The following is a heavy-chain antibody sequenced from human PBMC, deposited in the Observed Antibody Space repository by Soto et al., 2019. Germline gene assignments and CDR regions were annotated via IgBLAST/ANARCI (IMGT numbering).Heavy chain of an antibody. CDR1: GGFVSSGSYY. Sequence: QVQLQQWGAGLLKPSETLSLTCAVYGGFVSSGSYYWSWIRQPPGKGLEWIGEMSHSGGTHFNPSLKSRGTISVDTSKNQFSLKMRSVTAADTALYYCARVERGTATTVVDAFDIWGPGKMVTVSS. V-gene: IGHV4-34*01. D-gene: IGHD1-1*01. J-gene: IGHJ3*02. CDR2: MSHSGGT. CDR3: ARVERGTATTVVDAFDI.